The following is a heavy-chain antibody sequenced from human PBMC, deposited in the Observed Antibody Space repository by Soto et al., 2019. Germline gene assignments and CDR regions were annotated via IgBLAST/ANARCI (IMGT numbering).Heavy chain of an antibody. D-gene: IGHD1-1*01. CDR3: AREPRQGERIYYFAY. V-gene: IGHV4-59*01. J-gene: IGHJ4*02. CDR2: IYDSGIT. CDR1: GGSISGYS. Sequence: QVQLQESGPGLVKPSETLSLTCTVSGGSISGYSWNWIRQPPGKGLEWIAYIYDSGITNYNPSLKGRVTISVDTSTNQFSLTLSSVTAADTAVYYCAREPRQGERIYYFAYWGQGTLVTVSS.